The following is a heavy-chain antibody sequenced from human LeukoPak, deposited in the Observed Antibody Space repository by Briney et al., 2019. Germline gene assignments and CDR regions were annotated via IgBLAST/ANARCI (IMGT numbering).Heavy chain of an antibody. Sequence: GRSLRLSCAASGFTFSSYGMHWVRQAPGKGLEWVAVISYDGSNKYYADSVKGRFTISRDNSKNTLCLQMNSLRAEDTAVYYCAKDLGYCGVGSCSAIDYWGQGTLVTVSS. V-gene: IGHV3-30*18. CDR1: GFTFSSYG. D-gene: IGHD2-15*01. CDR3: AKDLGYCGVGSCSAIDY. CDR2: ISYDGSNK. J-gene: IGHJ4*02.